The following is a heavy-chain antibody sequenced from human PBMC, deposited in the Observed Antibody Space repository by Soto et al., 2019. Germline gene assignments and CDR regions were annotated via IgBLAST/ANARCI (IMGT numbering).Heavy chain of an antibody. CDR2: IYYSGST. CDR3: AILLAPNFASSSSWEKIDY. J-gene: IGHJ4*02. V-gene: IGHV4-31*03. CDR1: GGSISSGGYY. Sequence: QVQLQESGPGLVKPSQTLSLTCTVSGGSISSGGYYWSWIRQHPGKGLEWIGYIYYSGSTYYNPSLKRRVTISVDTSKNQFSLKLSSVTAADTAVYYCAILLAPNFASSSSWEKIDYWGQGTLVTVSS. D-gene: IGHD6-13*01.